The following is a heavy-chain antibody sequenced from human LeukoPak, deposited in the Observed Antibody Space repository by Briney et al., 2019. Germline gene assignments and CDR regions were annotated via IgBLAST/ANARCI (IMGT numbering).Heavy chain of an antibody. V-gene: IGHV1-2*02. J-gene: IGHJ4*02. D-gene: IGHD3-22*01. CDR2: INPSSGGT. Sequence: ASVKVSCKASEYTFTGYFIHWVRQAPGQGLEWMGWINPSSGGTNYAQNFQGRVTMTRDTSLSTAYMELSRLRSDDTAVYFCARRCDTSSYYTYYFDYWGQGTLVTVSS. CDR3: ARRCDTSSYYTYYFDY. CDR1: EYTFTGYF.